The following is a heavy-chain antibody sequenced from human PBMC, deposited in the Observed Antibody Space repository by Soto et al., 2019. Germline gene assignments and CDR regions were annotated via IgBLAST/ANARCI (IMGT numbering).Heavy chain of an antibody. CDR3: ARGPPAVVVPADTLDY. J-gene: IGHJ4*02. V-gene: IGHV1-69*13. CDR2: IIPILGTA. CDR1: GGTFSSYA. D-gene: IGHD2-2*01. Sequence: EASVKVSCKASGGTFSSYAISWVRQAPGQGLEWMGGIIPILGTANYAQKFQGRVTITADESTSTAYMELSSLRSEDTAVYYCARGPPAVVVPADTLDYWGQGTLVTVSS.